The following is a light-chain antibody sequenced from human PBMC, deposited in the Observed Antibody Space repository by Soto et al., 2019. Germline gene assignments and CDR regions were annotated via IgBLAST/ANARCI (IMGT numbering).Light chain of an antibody. Sequence: AIRMTQSPSSLSASTGDRVTITCRASQGISSYLAWYQQKPGKAPQLLIYAASTLQSGVPSGFSGSGSGTDFTLTISCLQSEDFETYYCQQYYSYPSTFGPETTVDI. V-gene: IGKV1-8*01. CDR1: QGISSY. CDR2: AAS. CDR3: QQYYSYPST. J-gene: IGKJ3*01.